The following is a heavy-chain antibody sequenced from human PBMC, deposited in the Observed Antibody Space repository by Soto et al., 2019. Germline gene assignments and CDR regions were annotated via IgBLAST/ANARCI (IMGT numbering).Heavy chain of an antibody. CDR2: ISWNSGSI. J-gene: IGHJ6*02. CDR1: GFTFDDYA. CDR3: AKEVFDGGYYYGMDV. V-gene: IGHV3-9*01. Sequence: GGSLRLSCAASGFTFDDYAMHWVRQAPGKGLEWVSGISWNSGSIGYADSVKGRFTISRDNAKNSLYLQMNSLRAEDTALYYCAKEVFDGGYYYGMDVWGQGTTVTVSS.